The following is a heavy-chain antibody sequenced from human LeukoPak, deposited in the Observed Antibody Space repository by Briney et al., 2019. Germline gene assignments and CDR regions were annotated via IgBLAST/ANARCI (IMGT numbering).Heavy chain of an antibody. J-gene: IGHJ5*02. Sequence: GASVKVSCKASGGTFSSYTISWVRQAPGQGLEWMGRVIPILGIANYAQKFQGRVTITADKSTSTAYMELSSLRSEDTAVYYCAISSSSTSYSGWFDPWGQGTLVTVSS. CDR1: GGTFSSYT. CDR2: VIPILGIA. D-gene: IGHD2-2*01. V-gene: IGHV1-69*02. CDR3: AISSSSTSYSGWFDP.